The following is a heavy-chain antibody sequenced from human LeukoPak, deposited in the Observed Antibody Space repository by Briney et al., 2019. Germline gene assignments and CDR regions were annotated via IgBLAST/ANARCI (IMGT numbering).Heavy chain of an antibody. Sequence: SVKVSCKASGFTFTSSAMQWVRQARGQRLEWIGWIVVGSGNTNYAQKFQERVTITRDMSTSTAYMELSSLRSEDTAVYYCARDSGGYCSSTSCYPPNWFDPWGQGTLVTVSS. CDR1: GFTFTSSA. CDR2: IVVGSGNT. V-gene: IGHV1-58*02. D-gene: IGHD2-2*01. CDR3: ARDSGGYCSSTSCYPPNWFDP. J-gene: IGHJ5*02.